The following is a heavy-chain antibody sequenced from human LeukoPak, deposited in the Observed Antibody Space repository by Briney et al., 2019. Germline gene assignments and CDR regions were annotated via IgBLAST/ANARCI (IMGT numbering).Heavy chain of an antibody. J-gene: IGHJ4*02. D-gene: IGHD2-15*01. CDR1: GFTFSTYS. CDR2: ISSSSSYI. Sequence: GGSLRPSCAASGFTFSTYSMNWVRQSPGQGLEWVSSISSSSSYIYYADSVKGRFTISRDNAKHSLYLQMNSLRTEDTAVYYCARVGPSDIVVVVALDYWGQGTLVTVSS. CDR3: ARVGPSDIVVVVALDY. V-gene: IGHV3-21*01.